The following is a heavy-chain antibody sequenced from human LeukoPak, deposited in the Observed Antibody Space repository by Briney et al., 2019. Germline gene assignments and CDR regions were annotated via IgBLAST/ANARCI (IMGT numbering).Heavy chain of an antibody. CDR1: GGSISSYY. Sequence: PSETLSLTCTVSGGSISSYYWSWIRQPPGKGLEWIGYIYYSGSTNYNPSLKSRVTISVDTSKNQFSLKLSSVTAAYTAVYYCARAGGKSGWFDPWGQGTLVTVSS. V-gene: IGHV4-59*01. J-gene: IGHJ5*02. CDR2: IYYSGST. CDR3: ARAGGKSGWFDP. D-gene: IGHD3-16*01.